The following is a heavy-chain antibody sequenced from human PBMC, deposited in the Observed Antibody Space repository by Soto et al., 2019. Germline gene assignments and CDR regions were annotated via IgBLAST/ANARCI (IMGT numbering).Heavy chain of an antibody. CDR2: IRSKAYGGTT. D-gene: IGHD5-12*01. Sequence: SLRLSCTASGFTFGDYAMSWFRQTPGEGLEWVGFIRSKAYGGTTEYAASVKGRFTISRDDSKSIAYLQMNSLKTEDTAVYYCTRVDIVATIAKLFDYWGQGTLVTVSS. J-gene: IGHJ4*02. V-gene: IGHV3-49*03. CDR3: TRVDIVATIAKLFDY. CDR1: GFTFGDYA.